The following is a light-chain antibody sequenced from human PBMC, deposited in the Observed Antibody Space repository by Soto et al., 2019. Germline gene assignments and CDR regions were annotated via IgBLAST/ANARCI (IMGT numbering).Light chain of an antibody. J-gene: IGKJ1*01. CDR3: QHYNSYSEA. CDR1: QSISTY. V-gene: IGKV1-39*01. CDR2: AAS. Sequence: DIQMTHSPSSLSASVGDRVTITFRASQSISTYLHWYQQKPGKAPNLLIYAASTLQSGVPSRFSGSGSGTDFTLTISSLQPEDFATYYCQHYNSYSEAFGQGTKVDIK.